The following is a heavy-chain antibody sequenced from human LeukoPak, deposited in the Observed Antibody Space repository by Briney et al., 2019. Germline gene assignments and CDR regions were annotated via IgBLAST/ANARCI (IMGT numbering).Heavy chain of an antibody. V-gene: IGHV1-2*06. CDR2: INPNSGGT. J-gene: IGHJ4*02. D-gene: IGHD4-17*01. CDR3: ARGDTVTTGPFDY. Sequence: AXVKVSCKASGYTFTGYYMHWVRQAPGQGLEWMGRINPNSGGTNSAQKFQGRVTMTRDTSISTAYMELTRLRSDDTAVYYCARGDTVTTGPFDYWGQGTLVTVSS. CDR1: GYTFTGYY.